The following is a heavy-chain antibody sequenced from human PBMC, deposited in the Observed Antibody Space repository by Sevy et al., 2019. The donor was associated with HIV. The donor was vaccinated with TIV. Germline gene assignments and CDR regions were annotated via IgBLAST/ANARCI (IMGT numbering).Heavy chain of an antibody. D-gene: IGHD3-10*01. CDR1: GFTFDDYA. Sequence: GGSLRLSCAASGFTFDDYAMHWVRQAPGKGLEWVSLISWDGGSTYYADSVKGRFTISRDNSKNSLYLQMNSLRAEDTALYYCAKDTSAYYGSGSYSESHAFDIWGQWTMVTVSS. J-gene: IGHJ3*02. V-gene: IGHV3-43D*03. CDR3: AKDTSAYYGSGSYSESHAFDI. CDR2: ISWDGGST.